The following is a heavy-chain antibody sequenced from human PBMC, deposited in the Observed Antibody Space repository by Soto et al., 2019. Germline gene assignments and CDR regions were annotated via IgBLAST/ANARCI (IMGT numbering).Heavy chain of an antibody. Sequence: ASVKVSCKSSGYIFTSCYMHWVRQAPGQGLEWMGWISAYNGNTNYAQKLQGRVTMTTDTSTSTAYMELRSLRSDDTAVYYCARGLSELVPSGYSDYWGQGTLVTVSS. J-gene: IGHJ4*02. V-gene: IGHV1-18*04. CDR3: ARGLSELVPSGYSDY. CDR2: ISAYNGNT. D-gene: IGHD2-15*01. CDR1: GYIFTSCY.